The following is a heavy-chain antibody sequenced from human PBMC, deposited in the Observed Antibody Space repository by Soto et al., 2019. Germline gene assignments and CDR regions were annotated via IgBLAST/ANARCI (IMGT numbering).Heavy chain of an antibody. CDR1: EFTFSSYA. Sequence: EVQLLESGGGLVQPGGSLKLSCAASEFTFSSYAMSWVRQAPGKGLEWVSGISGTGRVTNYAESVKGRFTISRDNPKSTLFLQMNRLRPEGTAVYYCAKDVHYDIVTGIEYVHHWGQGTLVTVPS. J-gene: IGHJ1*01. CDR2: ISGTGRVT. CDR3: AKDVHYDIVTGIEYVHH. D-gene: IGHD3-9*01. V-gene: IGHV3-23*01.